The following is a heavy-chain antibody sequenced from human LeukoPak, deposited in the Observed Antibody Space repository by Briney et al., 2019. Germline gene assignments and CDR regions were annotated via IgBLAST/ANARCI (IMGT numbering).Heavy chain of an antibody. CDR2: INSDGGST. J-gene: IGHJ4*02. Sequence: PGGSLRLSCAASGFTFSSYWIHWGRHDLGRGLVWVSRINSDGGSTSYADSVKGRFTISRDNAKNTLYLQMNSLRAEDTAVYYCARTYSRESGYDFVFHYWGQGTLVTVSS. D-gene: IGHD5-12*01. CDR3: ARTYSRESGYDFVFHY. CDR1: GFTFSSYW. V-gene: IGHV3-74*01.